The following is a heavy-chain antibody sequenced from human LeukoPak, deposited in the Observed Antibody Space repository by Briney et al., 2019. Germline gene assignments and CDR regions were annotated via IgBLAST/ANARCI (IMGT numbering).Heavy chain of an antibody. CDR3: ARRSAAKDAFDI. CDR1: GFSFSTSW. D-gene: IGHD6-25*01. CDR2: INSDGSST. V-gene: IGHV3-74*01. Sequence: PGGSLRLSCEASGFSFSTSWMHWVRQAPGKGLVWVSRINSDGSSTSYADSVKGRFTISRDNAKNTLYLQMNSLRAEDTAVYYCARRSAAKDAFDIWGQGTMVTVSS. J-gene: IGHJ3*02.